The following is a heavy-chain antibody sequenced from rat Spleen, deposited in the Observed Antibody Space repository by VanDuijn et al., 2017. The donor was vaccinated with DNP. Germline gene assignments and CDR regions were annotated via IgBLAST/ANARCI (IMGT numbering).Heavy chain of an antibody. CDR3: ATQNGGY. J-gene: IGHJ2*01. Sequence: EVQLVESGGGLVQPGRSLKLSCAASGFTFSDYYMAWVRQAPTEGLECVATIIYDGSRTYYRDSVKGRFTISRDNAKSTLYLQMDSLRSEDTATYYCATQNGGYWGQGVMVTVSS. CDR2: IIYDGSRT. D-gene: IGHD1-11*01. CDR1: GFTFSDYY. V-gene: IGHV5S10*01.